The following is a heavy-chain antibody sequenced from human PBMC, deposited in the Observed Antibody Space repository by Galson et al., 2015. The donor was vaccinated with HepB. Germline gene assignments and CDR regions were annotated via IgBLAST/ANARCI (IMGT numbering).Heavy chain of an antibody. CDR3: ARAPYCSSTSCYVRPSYYYYGMDV. Sequence: SVKVSCKASGGTFSSYTISWVRQAPGQGLEWMGRIIPILGIANYAQKFQGRVTITADKSTSTAYMELSSLRSEDTAVYYCARAPYCSSTSCYVRPSYYYYGMDVWGQGTTVTVSS. CDR1: GGTFSSYT. V-gene: IGHV1-69*02. D-gene: IGHD2-2*01. CDR2: IIPILGIA. J-gene: IGHJ6*02.